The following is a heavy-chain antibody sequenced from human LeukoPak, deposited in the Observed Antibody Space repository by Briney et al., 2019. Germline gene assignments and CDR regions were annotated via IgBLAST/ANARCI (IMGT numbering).Heavy chain of an antibody. V-gene: IGHV3-21*01. D-gene: IGHD3-16*01. J-gene: IGHJ4*02. CDR1: GFTFSSYS. CDR3: ARDPTNNWGRLGFPFDY. Sequence: GGSLRLSCAASGFTFSSYSMNWVRQAPGKGLEWVSSISSSSSYIYYADSVKGRFTISRDNAKNSLYLQMNSLRAEDTAVYYCARDPTNNWGRLGFPFDYWGKGTLVTVSS. CDR2: ISSSSSYI.